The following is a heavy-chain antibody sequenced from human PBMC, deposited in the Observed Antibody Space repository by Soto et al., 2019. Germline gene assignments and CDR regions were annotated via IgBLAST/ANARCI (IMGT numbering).Heavy chain of an antibody. Sequence: SVKVSCKASGGTFSSYAISWVRQAPGQGLEWMGGIIPIFGTANYAQKFQGRVTITADESTSTAYMELSSPRSEDTAVYYCARAPFSYCGGDCYSGDAFDIWGQGTMVTVSS. J-gene: IGHJ3*02. CDR1: GGTFSSYA. CDR2: IIPIFGTA. D-gene: IGHD2-21*02. V-gene: IGHV1-69*13. CDR3: ARAPFSYCGGDCYSGDAFDI.